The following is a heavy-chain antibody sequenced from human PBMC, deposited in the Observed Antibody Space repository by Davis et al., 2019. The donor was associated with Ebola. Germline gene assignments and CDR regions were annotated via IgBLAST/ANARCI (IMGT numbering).Heavy chain of an antibody. J-gene: IGHJ6*04. V-gene: IGHV4-59*01. Sequence: SETLSLTCTVSGGSISSYYWSWIRQPPGKGLEWIGYIYYSGSTNYNPSLKSQVTISVDTSKNQFSLKLSSVTAADTAVYYCARGDVDSVSTLYYYYGMDVWGKGTTVTVSS. CDR1: GGSISSYY. D-gene: IGHD2-8*01. CDR2: IYYSGST. CDR3: ARGDVDSVSTLYYYYGMDV.